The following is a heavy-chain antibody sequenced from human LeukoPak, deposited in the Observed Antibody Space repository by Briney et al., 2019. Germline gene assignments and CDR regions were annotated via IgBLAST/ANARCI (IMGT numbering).Heavy chain of an antibody. J-gene: IGHJ4*02. CDR1: GGSISSSSYY. CDR2: IYYSGNT. V-gene: IGHV4-39*07. D-gene: IGHD6-13*01. CDR3: ARVVAQQLVQDY. Sequence: SETLSLTCTVSGGSISSSSYYWGWIRQPPGKGLEWIGSIYYSGNTYYNPSLKSRVTISVDTSKNQFSLKLSSVTAADTAVYYCARVVAQQLVQDYWGQGALVTVSS.